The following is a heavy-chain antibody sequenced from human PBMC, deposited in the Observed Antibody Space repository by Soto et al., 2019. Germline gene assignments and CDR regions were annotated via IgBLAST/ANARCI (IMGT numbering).Heavy chain of an antibody. V-gene: IGHV4-34*01. CDR1: GGSFSGYY. J-gene: IGHJ5*02. D-gene: IGHD6-13*01. CDR3: ARERAAAGTDGGWFDP. Sequence: PSETLSLTCAVYGGSFSGYYWSWIRQPPGKGLEWIGEINHSGSTNYNPSLKSRVTISVDTSKNQFSLKLSSVTAADTAVYYCARERAAAGTDGGWFDPWGQGTLVTSPQ. CDR2: INHSGST.